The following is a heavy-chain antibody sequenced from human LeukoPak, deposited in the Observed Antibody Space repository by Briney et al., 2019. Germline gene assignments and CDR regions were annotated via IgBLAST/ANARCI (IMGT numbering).Heavy chain of an antibody. CDR2: IYTSGST. D-gene: IGHD2-2*02. Sequence: SETLSLTCTVSGGSISSGSYYWNWIRQPAGKGLEWIGRIYTSGSTNYNPSLKGRVTISVDTSKNQFSLKLSSVTAADTAVYYCARDIPRAADYWGQGTLVTVSS. V-gene: IGHV4-61*02. CDR1: GGSISSGSYY. J-gene: IGHJ4*02. CDR3: ARDIPRAADY.